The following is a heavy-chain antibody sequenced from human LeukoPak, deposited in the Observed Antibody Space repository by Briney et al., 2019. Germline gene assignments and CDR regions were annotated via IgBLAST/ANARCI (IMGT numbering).Heavy chain of an antibody. CDR2: IYSSGST. V-gene: IGHV3-53*01. D-gene: IGHD1-26*01. CDR3: ARAIVGTTTRIVEVWDY. CDR1: GFTVSSHY. J-gene: IGHJ4*02. Sequence: GGSLRLSCAASGFTVSSHYMSWVRQAPGKGLEWVSVIYSSGSTYYSDSVKGRFTISRDNSKNTLYLQMNSLRAEDTAAYYCARAIVGTTTRIVEVWDYWGQGTLVTVSS.